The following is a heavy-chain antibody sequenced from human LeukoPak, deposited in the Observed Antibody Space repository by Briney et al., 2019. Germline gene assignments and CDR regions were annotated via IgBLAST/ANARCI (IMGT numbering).Heavy chain of an antibody. V-gene: IGHV4-59*12. CDR3: ARDGNWFDP. CDR1: GGSISSYY. CDR2: IYYSGST. Sequence: SETLSLTCTVSGGSISSYYWSWIRQPPGKGLEWIGYIYYSGSTNYNPSLKSPVTISVDTSKNQFSLKLSSVTAADTAVYYCARDGNWFDPWGQGTLVTVSS. J-gene: IGHJ5*02.